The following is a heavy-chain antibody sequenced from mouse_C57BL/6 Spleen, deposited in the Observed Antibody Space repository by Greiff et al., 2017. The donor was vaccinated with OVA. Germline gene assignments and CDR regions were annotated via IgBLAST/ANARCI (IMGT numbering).Heavy chain of an antibody. J-gene: IGHJ4*01. CDR1: GFNINNTY. CDR2: IDPANGNT. Sequence: VQLQQSVAELVRPGASVKLSCTASGFNINNTYMHWVKQRPEQGLEWIGRIDPANGNTKYAPKFQGKATITADTSSNTAYLQLSSLTSEDTAIYYCASEGYYYAMDYWGQGTSVTVSS. CDR3: ASEGYYYAMDY. V-gene: IGHV14-3*01.